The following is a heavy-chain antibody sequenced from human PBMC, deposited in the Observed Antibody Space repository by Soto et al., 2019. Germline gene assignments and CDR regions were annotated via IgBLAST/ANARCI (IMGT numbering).Heavy chain of an antibody. Sequence: GGSLRLSCAASGFTFSDYYMSWIRQAPGKGLEWVSYISSSGSTIYYADSVKGRFTISRDNAKNSLYLQMNSLRAEDTAVYYCARDAITMFRGVHDAFDIWGQGTMVTVSS. CDR1: GFTFSDYY. J-gene: IGHJ3*02. D-gene: IGHD3-10*01. CDR2: ISSSGSTI. V-gene: IGHV3-11*01. CDR3: ARDAITMFRGVHDAFDI.